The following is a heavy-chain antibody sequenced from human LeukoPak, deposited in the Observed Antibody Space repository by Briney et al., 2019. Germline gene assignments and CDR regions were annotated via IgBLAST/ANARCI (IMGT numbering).Heavy chain of an antibody. V-gene: IGHV4-59*01. CDR2: IYYSGST. D-gene: IGHD5-18*01. Sequence: SETLSLTCTVSGGSISSYYWSWIRQPPGKGLEWIGYIYYSGSTNHNPSLKSRVTISVDTSKNQFSLKLSSVTAADTAVYYCARGLWGDYWGQGTLVTVSS. J-gene: IGHJ4*02. CDR3: ARGLWGDY. CDR1: GGSISSYY.